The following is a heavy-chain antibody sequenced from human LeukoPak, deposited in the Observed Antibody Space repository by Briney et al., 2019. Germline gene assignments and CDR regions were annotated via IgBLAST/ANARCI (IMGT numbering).Heavy chain of an antibody. D-gene: IGHD1-1*01. CDR1: GFTFSSYW. J-gene: IGHJ3*02. CDR3: ARYNWNDDAFDI. CDR2: ISSSSSYI. V-gene: IGHV3-21*01. Sequence: PGGSLRLSCAASGFTFSSYWMNWARQAPGKGLEWVSSISSSSSYIYYADSVKGRFTISRDNAKNSLYLQMNSLRAEDTAVYYCARYNWNDDAFDIWGQGTMVTVSS.